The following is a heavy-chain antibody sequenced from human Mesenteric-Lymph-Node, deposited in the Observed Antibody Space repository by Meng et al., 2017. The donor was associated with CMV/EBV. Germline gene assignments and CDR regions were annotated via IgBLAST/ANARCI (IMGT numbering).Heavy chain of an antibody. CDR2: IRSSGRTV. D-gene: IGHD2-2*02. Sequence: GGSLRLSCAASGFTFSTFEMNWVRQAPGKGLEWLSYIRSSGRTVYYADSVKGRFIISRDNAKNTLYLQMNSLRAEDTAVYYCARDIVVVPAAILANYYYYYGMDVWGQGTTVTVSS. J-gene: IGHJ6*02. CDR1: GFTFSTFE. CDR3: ARDIVVVPAAILANYYYYYGMDV. V-gene: IGHV3-48*03.